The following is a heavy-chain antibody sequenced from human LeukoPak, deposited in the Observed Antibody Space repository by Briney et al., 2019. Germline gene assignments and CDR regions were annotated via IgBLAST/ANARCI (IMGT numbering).Heavy chain of an antibody. V-gene: IGHV4-34*01. Sequence: SETLSLTCAVYGGSFSGYYWSWIRQPPEKGLEWIGEINHSGSTNYNPSLKSRVTISVDTSKNQFSLKLSSVTAADTAVYYCARISYGDYGDYWGQGNLVTVSS. D-gene: IGHD4-17*01. CDR2: INHSGST. J-gene: IGHJ4*02. CDR3: ARISYGDYGDY. CDR1: GGSFSGYY.